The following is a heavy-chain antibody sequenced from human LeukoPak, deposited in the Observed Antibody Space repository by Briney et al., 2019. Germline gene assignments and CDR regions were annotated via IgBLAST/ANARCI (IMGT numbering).Heavy chain of an antibody. CDR3: ARHRHTMTADAFDI. J-gene: IGHJ3*02. CDR1: GGSISSGGYY. CDR2: IYHSGST. Sequence: SETLSLTCTVSGGSISSGGYYWSWIRQPPGKGLEWIGYIYHSGSTNYNPSLKSRVTISVDTSKNQFSLRLSSVTAADTAVYYCARHRHTMTADAFDIWGQGTMVTVSS. D-gene: IGHD3-22*01. V-gene: IGHV4-61*08.